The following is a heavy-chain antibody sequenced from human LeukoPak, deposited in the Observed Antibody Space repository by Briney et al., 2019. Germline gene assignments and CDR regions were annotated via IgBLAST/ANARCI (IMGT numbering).Heavy chain of an antibody. V-gene: IGHV3-9*01. CDR3: AKDFVPRYDILTGLVDY. CDR1: GFTLDDYA. J-gene: IGHJ4*02. Sequence: PGGSLRLSCAASGFTLDDYAMQWVRQAPGKGLEWVSGISWNSGTIGSAGSVKGRFTISRDNAKNSLYLQMNSLRAEDTALYYCAKDFVPRYDILTGLVDYWGQGTLVTVSS. D-gene: IGHD3-9*01. CDR2: ISWNSGTI.